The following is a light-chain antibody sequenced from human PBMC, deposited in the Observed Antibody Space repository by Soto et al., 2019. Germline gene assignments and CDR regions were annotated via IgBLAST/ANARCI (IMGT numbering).Light chain of an antibody. CDR3: QSYYISLRVVV. CDR2: GNS. Sequence: QSVLTQPPSLSGAPGQRVTISCTGSSSNIGAGYDVHWYQQLPGRAPKLLIYGNSNPRSGVPDRFFGSNSGTSASLAITGVQQEDEEDYYFQSYYISLRVVVFGGGTKLTVL. J-gene: IGLJ2*01. V-gene: IGLV1-40*01. CDR1: SSNIGAGYD.